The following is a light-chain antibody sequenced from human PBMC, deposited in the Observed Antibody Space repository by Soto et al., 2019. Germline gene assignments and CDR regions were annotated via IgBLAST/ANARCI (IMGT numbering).Light chain of an antibody. CDR1: QSVSSSY. CDR3: QQYGSSPLT. Sequence: EIGLTQSPGTLSLSPGERATLSCRASQSVSSSYLAWYQQKPGQAPRLLIYGASSRATGIPDRFSGSGSGTDFTLTISRLEPDDFAVYYCQQYGSSPLTFGGGTQVEIK. V-gene: IGKV3-20*01. J-gene: IGKJ4*01. CDR2: GAS.